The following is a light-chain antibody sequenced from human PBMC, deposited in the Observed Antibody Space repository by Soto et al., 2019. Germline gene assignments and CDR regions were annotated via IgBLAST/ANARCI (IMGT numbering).Light chain of an antibody. CDR1: ISYLGVYNY. J-gene: IGLJ1*01. V-gene: IGLV2-14*01. CDR3: SSYTISTTLV. CDR2: EVS. Sequence: QSLLTHPASVSWSPGHSITISCTGTISYLGVYNYFSCYQQHQGKAPKLMIYEVSNRPSGVSNRFSGSKSGNKASMTISGLQAEDEADYYCSSYTISTTLVFGTGTKVTDL.